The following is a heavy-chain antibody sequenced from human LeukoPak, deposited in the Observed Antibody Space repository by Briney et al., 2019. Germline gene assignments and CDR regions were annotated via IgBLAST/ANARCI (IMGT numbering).Heavy chain of an antibody. V-gene: IGHV4-34*01. D-gene: IGHD2-2*01. CDR3: ARGGQYAKEYYFDY. CDR1: GGSFSGYY. J-gene: IGHJ4*02. Sequence: SETLSLTCAVYGGSFSGYYWSWIRQPPGKGLEWIGEINHSGSTNYNPSLKSRVTISVDTSKSQFSLKLSSVTAADTAVYYCARGGQYAKEYYFDYWGQGTLVTVSS. CDR2: INHSGST.